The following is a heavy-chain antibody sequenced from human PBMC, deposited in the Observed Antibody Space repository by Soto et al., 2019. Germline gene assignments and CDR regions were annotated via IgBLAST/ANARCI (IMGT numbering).Heavy chain of an antibody. CDR1: GGSFSGYY. CDR3: ARGMGATARWFDP. Sequence: SETLSLTCAVYGGSFSGYYWSWIRQPPGKGLEWIGEINHSGSTNYNPSLKSRVTISVDTSKNQFSLKLSSVTAADTAVYYCARGMGATARWFDPWGQGTLVTVSS. V-gene: IGHV4-34*01. J-gene: IGHJ5*02. D-gene: IGHD1-26*01. CDR2: INHSGST.